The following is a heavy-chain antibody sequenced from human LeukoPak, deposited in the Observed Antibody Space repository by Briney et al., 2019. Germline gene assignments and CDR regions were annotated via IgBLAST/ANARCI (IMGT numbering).Heavy chain of an antibody. CDR1: GGSISSSSYY. Sequence: SETLSLTCTVSGGSISSSSYYWGWIRQPPGKGLEWIGSIYYSGSTYYNPSLKSRVTISVDTYKNQFSLKLSSVTAADTAVYYCARQGRYYDSGGYPDYWGQGTLVTVSS. V-gene: IGHV4-39*01. J-gene: IGHJ4*02. CDR3: ARQGRYYDSGGYPDY. D-gene: IGHD3-22*01. CDR2: IYYSGST.